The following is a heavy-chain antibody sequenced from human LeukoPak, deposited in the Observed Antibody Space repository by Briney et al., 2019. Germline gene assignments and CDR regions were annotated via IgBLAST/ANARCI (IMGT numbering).Heavy chain of an antibody. CDR1: GYTFTSYG. J-gene: IGHJ5*02. Sequence: ASVKVSCKASGYTFTSYGISWVRQAPGQGLEWMGWISAYNGNTNYAQKLQGRVTMTTDTSTSTAYMELRSLRSDDTAVYYCARVDTAMGNNWFDPWGQGTLVTVSS. D-gene: IGHD5-18*01. V-gene: IGHV1-18*01. CDR3: ARVDTAMGNNWFDP. CDR2: ISAYNGNT.